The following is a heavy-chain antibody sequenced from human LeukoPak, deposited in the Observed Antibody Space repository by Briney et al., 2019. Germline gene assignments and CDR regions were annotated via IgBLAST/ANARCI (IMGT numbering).Heavy chain of an antibody. CDR3: ARDKGNDYGTYDN. Sequence: GGSLRLSCAASGFPFSTYSMHWVRQTPGKGLEWVSCSSSSGGAIYYADSVRGRFTMSRDNAKNSLFLQMDSLRDEDTAVYYCARDKGNDYGTYDNWGQGTLVTVSS. CDR2: SSSSGGAI. CDR1: GFPFSTYS. J-gene: IGHJ4*02. V-gene: IGHV3-48*02. D-gene: IGHD4-17*01.